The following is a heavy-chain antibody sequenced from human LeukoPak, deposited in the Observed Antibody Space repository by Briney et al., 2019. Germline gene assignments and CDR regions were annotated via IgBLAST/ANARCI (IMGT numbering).Heavy chain of an antibody. CDR2: INGDGRNI. V-gene: IGHV3-74*01. Sequence: GGSLRLSCVASGFTFSSYWMHWVRQAPRKGLVWVSRINGDGRNINYADSVRGRFTISRDNAKNTLYRQMNTLRVEDTAVYYCTRDLMDYDVSTGLHHYYMDVWGQGTTVTVSS. CDR3: TRDLMDYDVSTGLHHYYMDV. CDR1: GFTFSSYW. J-gene: IGHJ6*02. D-gene: IGHD3-9*01.